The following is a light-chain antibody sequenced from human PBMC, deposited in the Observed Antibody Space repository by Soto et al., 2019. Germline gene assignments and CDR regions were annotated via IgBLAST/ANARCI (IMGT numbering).Light chain of an antibody. CDR1: SSNIGNNA. Sequence: QPVLTQPPSVSEAPRQRGTFSGSGSSSNIGNNAVNWYQQRPGKAPKLLIYYDDLLPSGVSDRLSGSKSGTSAYLAISGRQSEDEADSYCAAWDDSLNGVVFGGGTQLTVL. V-gene: IGLV1-36*01. CDR3: AAWDDSLNGVV. J-gene: IGLJ2*01. CDR2: YDD.